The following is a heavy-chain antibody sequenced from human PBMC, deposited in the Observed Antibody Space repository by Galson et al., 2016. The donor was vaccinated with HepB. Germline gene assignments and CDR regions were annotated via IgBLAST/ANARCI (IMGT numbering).Heavy chain of an antibody. V-gene: IGHV3-23*01. Sequence: SLRLSCAASGFTFSSYGMHWVRQAPRKGLEWVSAISTSGSSTDYADSVKGRFTISRDNSENTLYPQMNSLRADDTALYFCAREGYSSGHCGAFDIWGRGTVVAVSS. D-gene: IGHD6-19*01. CDR2: ISTSGSST. CDR1: GFTFSSYG. J-gene: IGHJ3*02. CDR3: AREGYSSGHCGAFDI.